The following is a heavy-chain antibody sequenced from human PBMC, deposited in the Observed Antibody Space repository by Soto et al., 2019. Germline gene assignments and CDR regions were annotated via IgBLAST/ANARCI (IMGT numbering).Heavy chain of an antibody. V-gene: IGHV3-74*01. CDR1: GFTFTDYW. J-gene: IGHJ4*02. CDR2: IKADEITT. CDR3: ARGLYLDYGQDY. Sequence: EVQLVESGGGLIQTGGSLRLSCAASGFTFTDYWMHWARQAPGKGLVWVSRIKADEITTSYADSVKGRFTIFRDNAKNTLYLQMNSLTAEDTAVYYCARGLYLDYGQDYWGRGTLVIVSS. D-gene: IGHD4-17*01.